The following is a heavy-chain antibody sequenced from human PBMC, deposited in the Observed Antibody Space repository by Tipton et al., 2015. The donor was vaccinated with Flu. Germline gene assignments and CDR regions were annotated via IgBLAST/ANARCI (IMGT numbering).Heavy chain of an antibody. CDR1: GGSISSYY. CDR2: IYYSGST. J-gene: IGHJ6*02. Sequence: TLSLTCTVSGGSISSYYWSWIRQPPGKGLEWIGYIYYSGSTNHNPSLKSRVTISVDTSKNQFSLKLSSVTAADTAVYYCARDRPNYYYYGMDVWGQGTTVTVSS. V-gene: IGHV4-59*01. CDR3: ARDRPNYYYYGMDV.